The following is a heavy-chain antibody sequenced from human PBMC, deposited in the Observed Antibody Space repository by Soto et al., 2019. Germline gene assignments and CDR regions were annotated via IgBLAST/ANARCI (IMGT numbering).Heavy chain of an antibody. J-gene: IGHJ6*03. CDR3: ARHVGGYYYYMDV. Sequence: SETLSLTCTVSGGSVSSFGYYWGWIRQPPGKGLEWIGSIYYSGNTYYNPSLKSRVTISVDTSKNQFSLKLSSVTAADTAVYYCARHVGGYYYYMDVWGKGTTVTVSS. D-gene: IGHD2-15*01. V-gene: IGHV4-39*01. CDR2: IYYSGNT. CDR1: GGSVSSFGYY.